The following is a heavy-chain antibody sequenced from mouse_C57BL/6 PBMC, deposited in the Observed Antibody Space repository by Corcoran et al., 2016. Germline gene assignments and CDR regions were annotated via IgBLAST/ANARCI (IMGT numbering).Heavy chain of an antibody. D-gene: IGHD1-1*01. CDR3: ARWPITTVVATDAMDY. Sequence: QIQLVQSGPELKKPGETVKISCKASGYTFTTYGMSWVKQAPGKGLKWMGWINTYSGVPTYADDFKGRFAFSLETSASTAYLQINNLKNEDMATYFCARWPITTVVATDAMDYWGQGTSVTVSS. V-gene: IGHV9-3*01. CDR1: GYTFTTYG. J-gene: IGHJ4*01. CDR2: INTYSGVP.